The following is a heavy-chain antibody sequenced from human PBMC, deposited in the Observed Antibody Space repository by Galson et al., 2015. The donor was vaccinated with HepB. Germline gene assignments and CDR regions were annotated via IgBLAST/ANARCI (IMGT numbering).Heavy chain of an antibody. Sequence: SLRLSCAASGFTFSDYYMSWLRQAPGKGLEWVSYISSSGSTIYYADSVKGRFTISRDNAKNSLYLQMNSLRAEDTAVYYCARDIPEFWVTTLQADAFDIWGQGTMVTVSS. CDR1: GFTFSDYY. CDR2: ISSSGSTI. V-gene: IGHV3-11*01. J-gene: IGHJ3*02. D-gene: IGHD4-17*01. CDR3: ARDIPEFWVTTLQADAFDI.